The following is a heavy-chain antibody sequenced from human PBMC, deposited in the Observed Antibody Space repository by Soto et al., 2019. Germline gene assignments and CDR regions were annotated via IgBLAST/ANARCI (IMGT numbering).Heavy chain of an antibody. CDR3: ATNYGSGSTPFDY. D-gene: IGHD3-10*01. CDR2: IIPMLGMS. V-gene: IGHV1-69*02. CDR1: GDTFNFYT. J-gene: IGHJ4*02. Sequence: QVQLVQSGAEVKKPGSPVRVSCTASGDTFNFYTISWVRQVPGQGPEWMGKIIPMLGMSNYAQKFQGRVTIMADKSTSTVYMNLSGLTSEDPAVYYCATNYGSGSTPFDYWGQGTLVTVSS.